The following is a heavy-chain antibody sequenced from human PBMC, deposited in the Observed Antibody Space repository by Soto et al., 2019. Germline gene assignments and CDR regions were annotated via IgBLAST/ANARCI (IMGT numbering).Heavy chain of an antibody. CDR1: GGSISSGGYY. CDR2: ISGSGGST. V-gene: IGHV3-23*01. D-gene: IGHD4-4*01. CDR3: AKDYSNYY. Sequence: VQLQESGPGLVKPSQTLSLTCTVSGGSISSGGYYWSWIRQHPGKGLEWVSAISGSGGSTYYADSVKGRFTISRDNSKNTLYLQMNSLRAEDTAVYYCAKDYSNYYWGQGTLVTVSS. J-gene: IGHJ4*02.